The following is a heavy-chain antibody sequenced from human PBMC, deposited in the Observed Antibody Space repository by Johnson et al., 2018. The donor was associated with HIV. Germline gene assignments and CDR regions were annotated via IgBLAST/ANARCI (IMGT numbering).Heavy chain of an antibody. CDR3: AKMSRGRQDAFDI. D-gene: IGHD3-16*01. CDR2: ISSSGSTI. V-gene: IGHV3-11*04. CDR1: GFTVTTKY. Sequence: QVQLVESGGGLVQPGGSLRLSCAASGFTVTTKYMSWVRQAPGKGLEWVSYISSSGSTIYSADSVKGRFTISRDNAKNSLYLQMNSLRVEDTAVYYCAKMSRGRQDAFDIWGQGAMVSVSA. J-gene: IGHJ3*02.